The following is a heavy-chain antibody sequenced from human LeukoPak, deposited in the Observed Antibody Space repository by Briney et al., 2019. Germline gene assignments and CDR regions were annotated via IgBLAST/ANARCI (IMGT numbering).Heavy chain of an antibody. CDR3: ARGRGYSGYETNWYFDL. V-gene: IGHV1-2*02. J-gene: IGHJ2*01. Sequence: ASVKVSCKASGYTFTGYYIHWVRQAPGQGLEWMGWINPNSGGTNYAQKFQGRVTMTRDTSISTAYMELSRLRSDATAVYYCARGRGYSGYETNWYFDLWGRGTLVTVSS. D-gene: IGHD5-12*01. CDR1: GYTFTGYY. CDR2: INPNSGGT.